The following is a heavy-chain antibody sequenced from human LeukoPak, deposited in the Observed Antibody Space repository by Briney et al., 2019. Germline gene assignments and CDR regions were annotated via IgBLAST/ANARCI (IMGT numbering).Heavy chain of an antibody. Sequence: GGSLRLSCAASGFTFSSYGMHWVRQAPGKGLEWVAVISYDGSNKYYADSVKGRFTISRDNSKNTLYLQMNSLRAEDTAVYYCARDRMITFGGVSDRTFDPWGQGTLVTVSS. CDR1: GFTFSSYG. V-gene: IGHV3-30*03. CDR2: ISYDGSNK. J-gene: IGHJ5*02. CDR3: ARDRMITFGGVSDRTFDP. D-gene: IGHD3-16*01.